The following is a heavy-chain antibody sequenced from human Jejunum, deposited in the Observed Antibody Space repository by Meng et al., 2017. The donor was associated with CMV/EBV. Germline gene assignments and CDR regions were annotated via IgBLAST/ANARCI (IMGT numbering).Heavy chain of an antibody. J-gene: IGHJ4*02. D-gene: IGHD5-18*01. CDR2: ISTTSTYI. Sequence: GLTFSIYSMNWVRQAPGKGLEWVSSISTTSTYISYADSLKGRFTISRDNAKNSLYLQMNSLRSEDTAMYYCATDRMDTSARRGFFDYWGQGTLVTVSS. V-gene: IGHV3-21*01. CDR3: ATDRMDTSARRGFFDY. CDR1: GLTFSIYS.